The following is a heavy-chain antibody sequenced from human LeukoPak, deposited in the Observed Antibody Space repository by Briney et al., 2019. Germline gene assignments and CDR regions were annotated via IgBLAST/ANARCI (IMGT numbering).Heavy chain of an antibody. CDR2: MYPGDSDT. D-gene: IGHD5-24*01. V-gene: IGHV5-51*01. CDR3: ARPRVVDIEMATVSHFDY. CDR1: GYSFNSYW. J-gene: IGHJ4*02. Sequence: GESLKISCKGSGYSFNSYWIGLVRQTPGKGLEWMGLMYPGDSDTRYSPSFQGQVTISVDKSISTAYLQWSSLKASDTAMYYCARPRVVDIEMATVSHFDYWGQGTLVTVSS.